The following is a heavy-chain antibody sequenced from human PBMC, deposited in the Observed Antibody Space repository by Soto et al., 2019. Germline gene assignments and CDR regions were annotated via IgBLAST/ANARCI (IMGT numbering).Heavy chain of an antibody. D-gene: IGHD3-10*01. Sequence: PGESLKISCKGSGYNFTDYWIGWVRQMPGKGLEWMGIIYPGDSDTRYSPSFQGQVTISADKSISTAHLQWSSLKASDTAIYYCARSGIMGRGVIRIMDVWGQGTTVTVSS. CDR3: ARSGIMGRGVIRIMDV. CDR2: IYPGDSDT. CDR1: GYNFTDYW. J-gene: IGHJ6*02. V-gene: IGHV5-51*01.